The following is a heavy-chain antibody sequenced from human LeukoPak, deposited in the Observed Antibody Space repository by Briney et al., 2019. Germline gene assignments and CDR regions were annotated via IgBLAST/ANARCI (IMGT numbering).Heavy chain of an antibody. D-gene: IGHD2-15*01. V-gene: IGHV3-23*01. Sequence: GGSLRLSCAASGFTFSSYAMSWVRQAPGKGLEWVSAISASGGSTYYADSVKGRITISRDNSKSTLYLQMNSLRAEDTAIYYCAKDKGVYCSGGSCYPADYWGQGTLVTVSS. CDR2: ISASGGST. CDR1: GFTFSSYA. CDR3: AKDKGVYCSGGSCYPADY. J-gene: IGHJ4*02.